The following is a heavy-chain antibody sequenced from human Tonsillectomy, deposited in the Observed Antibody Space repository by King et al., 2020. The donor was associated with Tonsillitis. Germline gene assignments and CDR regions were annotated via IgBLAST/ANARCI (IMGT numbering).Heavy chain of an antibody. CDR1: GFIFSSYA. V-gene: IGHV3-23*03. J-gene: IGHJ4*02. Sequence: VQLVESGGGLVQPGGSLRLSCAASGFIFSSYAMAWVRQAPGKGLEWVSLIYSNGRGRYAESVRDRFTISTDNSNNTLFQQMNSLRAEDTAVHYCAKGYSSVLIPGDDYFADWGQGTLVSVSA. CDR2: IYSNGRG. D-gene: IGHD6-19*01. CDR3: AKGYSSVLIPGDDYFAD.